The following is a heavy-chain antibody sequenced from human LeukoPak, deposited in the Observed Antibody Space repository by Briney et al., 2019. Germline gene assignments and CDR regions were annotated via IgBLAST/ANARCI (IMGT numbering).Heavy chain of an antibody. V-gene: IGHV3-48*01. J-gene: IGHJ3*02. CDR3: ARDLGFWSGYNFGDAFDI. Sequence: GGSLRLSCAASGFTFSSYSMNWVRQAPGKGLEWVSYISSSSSTIYYADSVKGRFTISRDNAKNSLYLQMNSLRAEDTAVYYCARDLGFWSGYNFGDAFDIWGQGTMVTVSS. D-gene: IGHD3-3*01. CDR1: GFTFSSYS. CDR2: ISSSSSTI.